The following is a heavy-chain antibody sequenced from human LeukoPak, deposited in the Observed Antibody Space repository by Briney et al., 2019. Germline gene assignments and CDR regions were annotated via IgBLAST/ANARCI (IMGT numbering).Heavy chain of an antibody. CDR3: AQDWWGSYLS. CDR2: IFGDGETT. D-gene: IGHD1-26*01. V-gene: IGHV3-43*02. J-gene: IGHJ4*02. CDR1: GFTFATYA. Sequence: PGGSLRLSCAASGFTFATYAMHWVRQAPGKGLEYVSLIFGDGETTHYADSVKGRFTISRDNSKNSLHLQMNNLKTDDTAFYYCAQDWWGSYLSWGRGTLVTVSS.